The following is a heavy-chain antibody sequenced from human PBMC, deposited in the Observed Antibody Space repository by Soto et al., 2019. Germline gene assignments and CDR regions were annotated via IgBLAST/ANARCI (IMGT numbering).Heavy chain of an antibody. CDR2: INSDGTST. D-gene: IGHD5-12*01. V-gene: IGHV3-74*01. J-gene: IGHJ4*02. CDR3: SSPYTATIHNGLNS. Sequence: EVQLVESGGGLVQPGGSLRLSCAASGFTFSSHWMHWVRQAPGKGLVWVSRINSDGTSTNYADSVKGRFTISRDNAKNTLYLQMNRLRGEDTDVYHCSSPYTATIHNGLNSWGQGTLGTVSS. CDR1: GFTFSSHW.